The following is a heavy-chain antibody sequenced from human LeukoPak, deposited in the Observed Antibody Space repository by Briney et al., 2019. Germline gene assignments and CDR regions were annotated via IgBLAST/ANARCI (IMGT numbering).Heavy chain of an antibody. J-gene: IGHJ4*02. CDR2: FYNAGST. CDR1: GFTVSSNY. V-gene: IGHV3-66*01. D-gene: IGHD3-22*01. Sequence: GGSLRLSCEESGFTVSSNYMTWVRQAPGKGLEWVSVFYNAGSTYYADSVKGRFTISRDNSENTLYLQMNSLRAEDTAVYCCARGYYYDSSGYYYVRPPEYWGQGTLVTVSS. CDR3: ARGYYYDSSGYYYVRPPEY.